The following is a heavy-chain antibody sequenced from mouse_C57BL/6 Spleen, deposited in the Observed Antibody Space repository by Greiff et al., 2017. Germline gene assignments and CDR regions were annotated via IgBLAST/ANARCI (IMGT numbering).Heavy chain of an antibody. V-gene: IGHV1-69*01. Sequence: VQLQQPGAELVMPGASVKLSCKASGYTFTSYWMHWVQQRPGQGLEWIGEIDPSDSYTNYNQKFKGKSTLTVDKSSSTAYMQLSSLTSEDSAVYYCARRLLDYWGQGTTLTVSS. J-gene: IGHJ2*01. CDR1: GYTFTSYW. CDR3: ARRLLDY. CDR2: IDPSDSYT.